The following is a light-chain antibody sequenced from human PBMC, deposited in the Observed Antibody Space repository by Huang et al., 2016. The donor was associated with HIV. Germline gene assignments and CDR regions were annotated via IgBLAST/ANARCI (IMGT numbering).Light chain of an antibody. CDR3: QHYNNWPPLVT. Sequence: EMVMTQSPATLSVSPGERATVSCRASQSINNNLAWYQQKPGQAPRRLIYGASTRATGIPAKFRGSGSGPEFTLTISSLQSEDFAFYYCQHYNNWPPLVTFGGGTKVEIK. CDR2: GAS. J-gene: IGKJ4*01. V-gene: IGKV3-15*01. CDR1: QSINNN.